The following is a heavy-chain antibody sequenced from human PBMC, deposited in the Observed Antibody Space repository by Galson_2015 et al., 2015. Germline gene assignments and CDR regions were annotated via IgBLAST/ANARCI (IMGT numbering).Heavy chain of an antibody. CDR2: ISGSGGST. CDR1: GFTFSSYA. V-gene: IGHV3-23*01. Sequence: SLRLSCAASGFTFSSYAMSWVRQAPGKGLEWVSAISGSGGSTYYADSVKGRFTISRDNSKNTLYLQMNSLRAEDTAVYYCAKGSGVGYCSSTSCYGGRIDAFDIWGQGTMVTVSS. D-gene: IGHD2-2*01. CDR3: AKGSGVGYCSSTSCYGGRIDAFDI. J-gene: IGHJ3*02.